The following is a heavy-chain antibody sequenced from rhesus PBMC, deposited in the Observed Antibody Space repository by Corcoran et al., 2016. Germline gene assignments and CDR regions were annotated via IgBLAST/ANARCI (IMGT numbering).Heavy chain of an antibody. D-gene: IGHD6-13*01. CDR1: GGSISSNY. Sequence: QVQLQQWGEGLVKPSETLSLTCAVYGGSISSNYWSWIRQPPGKGLEWIGRIRSGGSTNYNPSLKSRVTIAIDTAKNQFSLNLSSVTAAGTAVYDCARDVGSWSPYVDYWGQGVLVTVSS. V-gene: IGHV4-160*01. CDR3: ARDVGSWSPYVDY. J-gene: IGHJ4*01. CDR2: IRSGGST.